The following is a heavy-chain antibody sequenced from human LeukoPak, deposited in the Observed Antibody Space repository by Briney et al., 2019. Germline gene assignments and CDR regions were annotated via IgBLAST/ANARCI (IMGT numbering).Heavy chain of an antibody. CDR1: GYSFTNYW. CDR2: IYPGDSDT. J-gene: IGHJ4*02. D-gene: IGHD3-22*01. V-gene: IGHV5-51*01. CDR3: ARHHSSGKLDY. Sequence: GESLKISCKGSGYSFTNYWIGWVRQMPGKGLEWMGIIYPGDSDTRYSPSFQGQVTISADKSISTAYLQWGSLKAPDTAMYYCARHHSSGKLDYWGQGALVTVSS.